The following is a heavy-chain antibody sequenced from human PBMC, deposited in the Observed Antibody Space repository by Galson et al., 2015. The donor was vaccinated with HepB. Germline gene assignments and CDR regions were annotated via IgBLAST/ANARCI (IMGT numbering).Heavy chain of an antibody. CDR2: TYYRSQWFT. Sequence: CAISGDSVSSNSATWNWIRQSPSRGLGWLGRTYYRSQWFTDYGVSVRSRVTIDPDTSMNQFSLQLNSVTPGDTAVYYCARVRVYYNILTGYKNYYYFDYWGQGTLVIVSS. CDR1: GDSVSSNSAT. J-gene: IGHJ4*02. CDR3: ARVRVYYNILTGYKNYYYFDY. V-gene: IGHV6-1*01. D-gene: IGHD3-9*01.